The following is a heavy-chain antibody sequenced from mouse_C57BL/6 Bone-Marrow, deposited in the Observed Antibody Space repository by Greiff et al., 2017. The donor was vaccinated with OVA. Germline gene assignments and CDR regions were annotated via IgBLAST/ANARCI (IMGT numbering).Heavy chain of an antibody. Sequence: VQLQQSGPELVKPGASVKISCQASGYTFTDYYMNWVKQSHGKSLEWIGDINPNNGGTSYNQKFKGKATLTVDKSSSTAYMELRSLTSEDSAVYYCSSYYGSSPYYFDYWGQGTTLTVSS. CDR1: GYTFTDYY. CDR3: SSYYGSSPYYFDY. J-gene: IGHJ2*01. V-gene: IGHV1-26*01. D-gene: IGHD1-1*01. CDR2: INPNNGGT.